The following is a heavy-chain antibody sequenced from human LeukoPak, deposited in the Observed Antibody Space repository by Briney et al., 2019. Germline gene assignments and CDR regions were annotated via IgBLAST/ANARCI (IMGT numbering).Heavy chain of an antibody. D-gene: IGHD6-13*01. V-gene: IGHV3-21*01. J-gene: IGHJ4*02. Sequence: GGPLRLSCAASGFTFSSYSMNWVRQAPGKGLEWVSSISSSSSYIYYADSVKGRFTISRDNAKNSLYLQMNSLRAEDTAVYYCAREGSSWPMDFDYWGQGTLVTVSS. CDR1: GFTFSSYS. CDR2: ISSSSSYI. CDR3: AREGSSWPMDFDY.